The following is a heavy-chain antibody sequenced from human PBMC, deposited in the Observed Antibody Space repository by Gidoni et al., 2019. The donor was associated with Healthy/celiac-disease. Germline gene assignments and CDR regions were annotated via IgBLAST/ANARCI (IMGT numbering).Heavy chain of an antibody. D-gene: IGHD7-27*01. J-gene: IGHJ4*02. Sequence: QVQLVESGGGVVQPGRALRLSCAASGFTFSSYGMHWVRQAPGKGLEGVAVIWYDGSNKYYADSVKGRFTISRDNSKNTLYLQMNSLRAEDTAVYYCARGIGTGDGTYYFDYWGQGTLVTVSS. CDR2: IWYDGSNK. CDR3: ARGIGTGDGTYYFDY. CDR1: GFTFSSYG. V-gene: IGHV3-33*01.